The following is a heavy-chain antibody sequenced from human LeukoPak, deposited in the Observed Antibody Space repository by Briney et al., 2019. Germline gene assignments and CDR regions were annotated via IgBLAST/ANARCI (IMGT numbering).Heavy chain of an antibody. V-gene: IGHV1-46*01. Sequence: ASVKVSCKASGGTFSSYAISWVRQAPGQGLEWMGIINPSGGSTSYAQKFQGRVTMTRDMSTSTVYMELSSPRSEDTAVYYCARDASDFWSGYPEYFQHWGQGTLVTVSS. D-gene: IGHD3-3*01. CDR1: GGTFSSYA. CDR3: ARDASDFWSGYPEYFQH. CDR2: INPSGGST. J-gene: IGHJ1*01.